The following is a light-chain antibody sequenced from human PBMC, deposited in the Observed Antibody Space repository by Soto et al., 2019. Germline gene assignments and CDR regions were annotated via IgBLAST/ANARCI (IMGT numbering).Light chain of an antibody. CDR3: QSDDSSPYVV. Sequence: QSVLTQPPSVSGAPGQRVTISCTGSSSNIGAGYDVHWYQQLPGTAPKLLIYGNSNRPSGVPDRFSGSKSGTSASLAITGLQAEDEADYYCQSDDSSPYVVFGGGTKLTVL. J-gene: IGLJ2*01. V-gene: IGLV1-40*01. CDR1: SSNIGAGYD. CDR2: GNS.